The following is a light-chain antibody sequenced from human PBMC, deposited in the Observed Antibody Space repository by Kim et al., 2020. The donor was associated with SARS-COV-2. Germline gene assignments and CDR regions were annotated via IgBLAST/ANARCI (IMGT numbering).Light chain of an antibody. CDR2: GAS. CDR3: QQDYNLPLT. CDR1: QSVSSCY. J-gene: IGKJ4*01. Sequence: PAGRATLSCRASQSVSSCYLTWYQQKPGQAPRLLIYGASTRATGIPARFSGSGSGTDFTLTISSLQPEDFAVYYCQQDYNLPLTFGGGTKVDIK. V-gene: IGKV3D-7*01.